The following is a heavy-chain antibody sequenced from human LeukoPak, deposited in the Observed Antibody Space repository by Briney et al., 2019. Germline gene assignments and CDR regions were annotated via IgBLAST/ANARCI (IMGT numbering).Heavy chain of an antibody. CDR1: GGSISSDTYY. J-gene: IGHJ4*02. D-gene: IGHD6-19*01. V-gene: IGHV4-61*02. CDR2: ILTSGRI. CDR3: ARVQFGAAGSFDC. Sequence: SQTLSLTCTVSGGSISSDTYYWSWIRQPAGKGLEWIGRILTSGRIDYNPSLRSRVAMSVDTSKNQFSLKMSSVTAADTAVYFCARVQFGAAGSFDCWGQGTLVTVSS.